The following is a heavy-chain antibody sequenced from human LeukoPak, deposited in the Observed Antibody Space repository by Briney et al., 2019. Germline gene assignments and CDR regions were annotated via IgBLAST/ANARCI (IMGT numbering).Heavy chain of an antibody. CDR3: AGELATVTTLVFDY. CDR1: GYTFTGYY. CDR2: INPNSGGT. Sequence: ASVKVSCKASGYTFTGYYMHWVRQAPGQGLEWMGWINPNSGGTNYAQKFQGRVTMTRDTSIGTAYMELSRLRSDDTAVYYCAGELATVTTLVFDYWGQGTLVTVSS. J-gene: IGHJ4*02. V-gene: IGHV1-2*02. D-gene: IGHD4-17*01.